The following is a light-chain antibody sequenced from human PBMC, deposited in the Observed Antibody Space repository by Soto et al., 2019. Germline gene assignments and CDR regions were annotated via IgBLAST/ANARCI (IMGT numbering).Light chain of an antibody. Sequence: QSVLTQPPSVSGSPGQSVTISCTGTSSDVGGYNYVSWYQQHPGKAPKLVIYEVSKRPSGVSNRFSGSKSGNTASLTISGLQAEDEANYYCLSYTSINAWVFGGGTKLTVL. J-gene: IGLJ3*02. CDR3: LSYTSINAWV. CDR1: SSDVGGYNY. V-gene: IGLV2-14*01. CDR2: EVS.